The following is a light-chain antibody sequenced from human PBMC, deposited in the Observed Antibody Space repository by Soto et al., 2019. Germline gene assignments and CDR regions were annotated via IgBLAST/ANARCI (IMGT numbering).Light chain of an antibody. V-gene: IGKV3-11*01. CDR3: QQRLSWPPIT. CDR1: QSVSRY. J-gene: IGKJ5*01. Sequence: EIVLTQSPATLSLSPGERATLSCRASQSVSRYLAWYQQKPGQAPRLLIYDASNRATGITARFSGSGSGTDFTLTISSLEPEDFAVYYCQQRLSWPPITFGQGTRLEIK. CDR2: DAS.